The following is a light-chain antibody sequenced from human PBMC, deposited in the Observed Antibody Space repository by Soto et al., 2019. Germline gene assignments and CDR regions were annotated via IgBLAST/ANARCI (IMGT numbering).Light chain of an antibody. CDR3: QQRSNWPPIT. CDR1: QSVSNF. V-gene: IGKV3-11*01. J-gene: IGKJ5*01. CDR2: DAS. Sequence: EIVLTQSPATLSLSPGERATLSCRASQSVSNFLAWYQQNPGQPPRLLIYDASNRATGIPARCSGSGSGTDFTLTISSLEPEDFAVYYCQQRSNWPPITFGQGTRLEIK.